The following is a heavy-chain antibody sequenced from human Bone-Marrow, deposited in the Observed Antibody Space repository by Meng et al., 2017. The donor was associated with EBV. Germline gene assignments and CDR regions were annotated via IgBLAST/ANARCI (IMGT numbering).Heavy chain of an antibody. CDR1: GGPFRNYA. V-gene: IGHV1-69*12. CDR3: ASESGRGYTPDY. D-gene: IGHD3-10*01. J-gene: IGHJ4*02. Sequence: QGRLGRPPAEVKKPGSSVKCSCKPSGGPFRNYAVSWVRQAPGQGLEWLGGFLPTLGAPNYAQKFHGRVTITADESTSTHYMDLSSLRSDDTAVYYCASESGRGYTPDYWGQGTLVTVSS. CDR2: FLPTLGAP.